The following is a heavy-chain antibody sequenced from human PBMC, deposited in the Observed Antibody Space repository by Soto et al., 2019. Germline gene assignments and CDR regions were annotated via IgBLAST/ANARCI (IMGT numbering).Heavy chain of an antibody. CDR1: GGSFSGYY. CDR2: INHSGST. Sequence: QVQLQQWGAGLLKPSETLSLTCAVYGGSFSGYYWSWIRQPPGKGLEWIGEINHSGSTNYNPSLKSRVTMSVDASKNQFSLKLSSVTAADTAVYYCARGRGFWSGYLLGGWFDPWGQGTLVTVSS. D-gene: IGHD3-3*01. CDR3: ARGRGFWSGYLLGGWFDP. V-gene: IGHV4-34*01. J-gene: IGHJ5*02.